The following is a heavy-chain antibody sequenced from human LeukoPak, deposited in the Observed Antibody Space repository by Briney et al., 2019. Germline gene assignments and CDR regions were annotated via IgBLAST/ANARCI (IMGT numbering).Heavy chain of an antibody. CDR1: GYTFTSYG. D-gene: IGHD2-2*01. CDR2: ISAYNGNT. CDR3: ARAGDIVVVPAAIAHYYYGRDV. V-gene: IGHV1-18*01. J-gene: IGHJ6*02. Sequence: ASVKVSCKASGYTFTSYGISWVRQAPGQGLEWMGWISAYNGNTNYAQKLQGRVTMTTDTSTSTAYMELRSLRSDDTAVYYCARAGDIVVVPAAIAHYYYGRDVWGQGTTVTVSS.